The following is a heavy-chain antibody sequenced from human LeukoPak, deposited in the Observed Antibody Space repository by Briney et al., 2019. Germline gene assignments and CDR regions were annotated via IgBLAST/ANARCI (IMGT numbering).Heavy chain of an antibody. CDR1: GYTFTSYG. CDR2: IIPIFGTA. V-gene: IGHV1-18*01. D-gene: IGHD3-16*02. CDR3: ARDLSGDY. Sequence: ASVKVSCKASGYTFTSYGISWVRQAPGQGLEWMGGIIPIFGTANYAQKLQGRVTMTTDTSTSTAYMELRSLRSDDTAVYYCARDLSGDYWGQGTLVTVSS. J-gene: IGHJ4*02.